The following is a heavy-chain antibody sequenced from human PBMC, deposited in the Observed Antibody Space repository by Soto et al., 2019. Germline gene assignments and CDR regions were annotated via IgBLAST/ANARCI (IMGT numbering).Heavy chain of an antibody. Sequence: EVQLVESGGGLVQPGRSLRLSCAASGFTFDDYAMHWVRQAPGKGLEWVSGISWNSGSIGYADSVKGRFTISRDNAKNSLYLQMNSLRAEDTALYYCAKDTQRKVEAATVLGHWGQGTLVTVSS. V-gene: IGHV3-9*01. CDR2: ISWNSGSI. CDR3: AKDTQRKVEAATVLGH. J-gene: IGHJ4*02. D-gene: IGHD2-15*01. CDR1: GFTFDDYA.